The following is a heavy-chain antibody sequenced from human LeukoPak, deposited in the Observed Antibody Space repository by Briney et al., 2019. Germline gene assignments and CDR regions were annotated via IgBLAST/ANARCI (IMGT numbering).Heavy chain of an antibody. CDR3: ARGGYDILTGYPWALYFDY. D-gene: IGHD3-9*01. CDR2: IYYSGST. Sequence: SETLSLTCTVSGGSLSSYYWSWIRQPPGKGLEWIGYIYYSGSTNYNPSLTRRGTISVDTSKNQFSLTLSSLTAADTAVYYCARGGYDILTGYPWALYFDYWGQGTLVTVSS. J-gene: IGHJ4*02. CDR1: GGSLSSYY. V-gene: IGHV4-59*01.